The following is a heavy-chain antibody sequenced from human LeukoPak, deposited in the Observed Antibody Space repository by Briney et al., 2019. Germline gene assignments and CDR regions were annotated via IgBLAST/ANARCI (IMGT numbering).Heavy chain of an antibody. V-gene: IGHV4-59*01. CDR2: IYYSGST. CDR3: ARETLTAQIDY. J-gene: IGHJ4*02. Sequence: SETLSLTCAVYGGSFSGYYWSWIRQPPGKGLEWIGYIYYSGSTNYNPSLKSRVTISVDTSKNQFSLKLSSVTAADTAVYYCARETLTAQIDYWGQGALVTVSS. CDR1: GGSFSGYY.